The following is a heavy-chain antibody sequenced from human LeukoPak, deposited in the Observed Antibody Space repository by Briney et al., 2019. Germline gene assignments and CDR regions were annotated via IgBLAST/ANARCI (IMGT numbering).Heavy chain of an antibody. CDR3: AREGYGGNADEAFDI. CDR1: GFTFASYA. Sequence: GGSLRLSCAASGFTFASYAINWVRQAPGKGLEWVSSISSSGTYIYHADSVKGRFTISRDNAKNSLYLQLNSLRAEDTAVYYCAREGYGGNADEAFDIWGQGTMVTVSS. J-gene: IGHJ3*02. V-gene: IGHV3-21*01. CDR2: ISSSGTYI. D-gene: IGHD4-23*01.